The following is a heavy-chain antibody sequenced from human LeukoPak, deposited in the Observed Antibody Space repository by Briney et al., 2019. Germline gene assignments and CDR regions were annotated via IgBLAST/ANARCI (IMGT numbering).Heavy chain of an antibody. D-gene: IGHD1-14*01. Sequence: GGSLRLSCAASGFTFSSYSMNWVRQAPGKGLEWVSSISSGSSYIYYADSVKGRFTTSRDNAKNSLYLQMNSLRPEDTAVYYCARYIAHPDRIDYWGQGTLVTVSS. V-gene: IGHV3-21*06. CDR1: GFTFSSYS. CDR2: ISSGSSYI. CDR3: ARYIAHPDRIDY. J-gene: IGHJ4*02.